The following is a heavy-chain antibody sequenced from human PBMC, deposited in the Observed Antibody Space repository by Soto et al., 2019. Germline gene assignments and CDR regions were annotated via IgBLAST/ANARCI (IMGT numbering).Heavy chain of an antibody. CDR3: AKDRSSGSPYYGMDF. CDR1: GFTFGDYA. J-gene: IGHJ6*02. CDR2: FKWNSGDV. V-gene: IGHV3-9*01. D-gene: IGHD3-10*01. Sequence: PGGSLRLSCAASGFTFGDYAMHWVRQFPGKGLEWVSGFKWNSGDVGYADSVKGRFTISRDNAKNSLYLQMNSLRPEDTAVYYCAKDRSSGSPYYGMDFWGQGTMVTVSS.